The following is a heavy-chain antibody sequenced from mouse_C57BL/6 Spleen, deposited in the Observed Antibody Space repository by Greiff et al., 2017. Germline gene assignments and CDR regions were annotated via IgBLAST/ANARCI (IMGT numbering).Heavy chain of an antibody. Sequence: EVHLVESGGGLVKPGGSLKLSCAASGFTFSDYGMHWVRQAPEKGLEWVAYISSGSSTIYYADTVKGRFTISRDNAKNTLFLQMTSLRSEDTAMYCCAKGVLTVYSDVWGTGTTVTVSS. V-gene: IGHV5-17*01. J-gene: IGHJ1*03. CDR1: GFTFSDYG. CDR3: AKGVLTVYSDV. D-gene: IGHD4-1*01. CDR2: ISSGSSTI.